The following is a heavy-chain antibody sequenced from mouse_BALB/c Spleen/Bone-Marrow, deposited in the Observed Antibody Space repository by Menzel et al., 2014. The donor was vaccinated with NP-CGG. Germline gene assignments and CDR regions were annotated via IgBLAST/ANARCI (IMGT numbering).Heavy chain of an antibody. Sequence: VQLQQSGPSLVQPSQSLSITCTVSGFSLTSYGVHWVRQSPGKGLEWLGVIWSGGSTDYNAAFISRLSISKDNSKSQVFFKMNSLQANDTAIYYCARWGYDTGMDYWGQGTSVTVSS. CDR2: IWSGGST. J-gene: IGHJ4*01. CDR3: ARWGYDTGMDY. CDR1: GFSLTSYG. V-gene: IGHV2-2*02. D-gene: IGHD2-2*01.